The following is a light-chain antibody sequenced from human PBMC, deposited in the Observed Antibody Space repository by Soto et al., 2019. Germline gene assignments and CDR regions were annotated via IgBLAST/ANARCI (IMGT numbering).Light chain of an antibody. CDR3: QQYASSPRT. J-gene: IGKJ1*01. CDR2: DAS. Sequence: EIVLTQSPGTLSLSPGETATLSCRASQTVNSTYLAWYQQKPGQAPRLLIYDASSRATGIPDRFSGSGSGTDFTLTISRLEPEDFAVYYCQQYASSPRTFGQGTKVDI. CDR1: QTVNSTY. V-gene: IGKV3-20*01.